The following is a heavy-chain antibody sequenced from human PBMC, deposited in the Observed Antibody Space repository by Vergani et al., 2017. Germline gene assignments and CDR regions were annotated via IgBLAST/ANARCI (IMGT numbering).Heavy chain of an antibody. Sequence: VQLQESGPGLVKPSETLSLTCSVSGGSISSYYWSWVRQPPGKGLEWIGYIYNNGITKSSPPLKTRLTLSVDRSKRQFSLTLMSVTAAETAVYYCARSTAITSLGSLDYKFGLDIWCQGTTVIVS. CDR3: ARSTAITSLGSLDYKFGLDI. V-gene: IGHV4-59*01. CDR1: GGSISSYY. J-gene: IGHJ6*02. D-gene: IGHD3-16*01. CDR2: IYNNGIT.